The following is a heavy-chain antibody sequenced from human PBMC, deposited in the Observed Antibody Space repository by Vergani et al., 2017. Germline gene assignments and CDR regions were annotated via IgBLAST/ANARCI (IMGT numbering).Heavy chain of an antibody. CDR2: IYYSGST. CDR3: ARDPRPLAVAGSTDWFDP. J-gene: IGHJ5*02. V-gene: IGHV4-39*07. Sequence: QLQLQESGPGLVKPSETLSLTCTVSGGSISSSSYYWGWIRQPPGKGLEWIGSIYYSGSTYYNPSLKSRVTISVDTSKNQFSLQRSSVTAADTAVYYCARDPRPLAVAGSTDWFDPWGQGTLVTVSS. CDR1: GGSISSSSYY. D-gene: IGHD6-19*01.